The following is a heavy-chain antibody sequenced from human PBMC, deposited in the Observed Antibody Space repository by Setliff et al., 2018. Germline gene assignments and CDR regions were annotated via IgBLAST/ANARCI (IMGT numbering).Heavy chain of an antibody. CDR3: TRSRGTTVYDY. V-gene: IGHV3-23*01. J-gene: IGHJ4*02. Sequence: PGGSLRLSCAASGFTFSSYAMSWVRQAPGKGLEWVSLITGSGGGTYYADSVKGRFTISRDNTKNLVYLQMGSLRADDTAVYYCTRSRGTTVYDYWGQGTLVTVSS. D-gene: IGHD1-7*01. CDR2: ITGSGGGT. CDR1: GFTFSSYA.